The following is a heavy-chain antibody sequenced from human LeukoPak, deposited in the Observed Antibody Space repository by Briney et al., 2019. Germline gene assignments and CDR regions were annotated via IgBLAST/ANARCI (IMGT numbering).Heavy chain of an antibody. Sequence: GGSLRLSCAASGFTVSSNYMSWVRQAPGKGLEWVSVIYSGGSTYYADSVKGRFTISRDNSKNTLYLQMNSLRAEDTAMYYCAKALNYYDRAYDMWGQGTVVTVSS. D-gene: IGHD3-22*01. CDR2: IYSGGST. J-gene: IGHJ3*02. CDR3: AKALNYYDRAYDM. V-gene: IGHV3-53*01. CDR1: GFTVSSNY.